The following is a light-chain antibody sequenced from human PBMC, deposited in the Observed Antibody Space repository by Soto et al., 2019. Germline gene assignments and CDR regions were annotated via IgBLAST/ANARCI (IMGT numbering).Light chain of an antibody. V-gene: IGKV3D-20*02. CDR3: QQRSNWIT. CDR1: QSVSSSY. Sequence: ILLTQSTGTLSLSPGERATLSCRASQSVSSSYLAWYQQKPGQAPRLLIYGASSRATGIPARFSGSGSGTDFTLTISSLEPEDFAIYYCQQRSNWITFGQGRRLEIK. J-gene: IGKJ5*01. CDR2: GAS.